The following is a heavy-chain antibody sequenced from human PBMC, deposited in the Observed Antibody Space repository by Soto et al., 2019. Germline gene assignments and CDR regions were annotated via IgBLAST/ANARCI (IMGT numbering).Heavy chain of an antibody. D-gene: IGHD2-8*01. CDR2: IYYSGST. CDR1: GDSISDYY. V-gene: IGHV4-59*08. J-gene: IGHJ5*02. CDR3: ARNGDCTRPGCIVGWFDP. Sequence: SETLSLTCTVSGDSISDYYWSWIRQPPGKGLEWIGNIYYSGSTNYNPSLKSRVTISVDTSKNQFSLKLSSVTAADTAMYYCARNGDCTRPGCIVGWFDPWGPGTLVTVSS.